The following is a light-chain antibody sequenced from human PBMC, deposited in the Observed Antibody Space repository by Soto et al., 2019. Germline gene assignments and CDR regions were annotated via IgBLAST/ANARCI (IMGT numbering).Light chain of an antibody. CDR3: CSYTSRTTYV. Sequence: QSVLTQPASVSGSPGKSITISCTGTASDVGGYNYVSWYQQHPGKAPKLMIHAVSNRPSGIPSRFSGSKSGNTASLTISGLQSEDEADYFCCSYTSRTTYVFGTGTKVTVL. CDR2: AVS. V-gene: IGLV2-14*01. J-gene: IGLJ1*01. CDR1: ASDVGGYNY.